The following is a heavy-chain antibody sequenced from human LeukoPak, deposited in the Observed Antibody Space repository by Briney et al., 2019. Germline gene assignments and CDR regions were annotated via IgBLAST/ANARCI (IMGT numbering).Heavy chain of an antibody. V-gene: IGHV1-69*01. CDR1: GGTFSIYA. CDR3: ATESPVGSDYDILAGYYYFDY. Sequence: SVTVSFKASGGTFSIYAISWVRQAPGQGLEWMGGIIPIFGTANYAQKFQGRVTITADESTSTAYMELSSLRSEDTAVYYCATESPVGSDYDILAGYYYFDYWGQGTLVTVSS. J-gene: IGHJ4*02. D-gene: IGHD3-9*01. CDR2: IIPIFGTA.